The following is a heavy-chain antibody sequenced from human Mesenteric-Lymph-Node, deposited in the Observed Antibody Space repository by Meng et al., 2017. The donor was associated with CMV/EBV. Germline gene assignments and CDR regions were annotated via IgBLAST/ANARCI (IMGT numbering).Heavy chain of an antibody. V-gene: IGHV3-53*01. J-gene: IGHJ6*02. CDR2: IYTDGRT. Sequence: GESLKISCAASGFTVSINYMSWVRQAPGKGLEWVSLIYTDGRTFYADSVKGRFTVSRDNSKNTVFLQMDSLRAEDTAVYYCARDTREYYFDGSSYYYGLDVWARGPRSPSP. CDR3: ARDTREYYFDGSSYYYGLDV. D-gene: IGHD3-22*01. CDR1: GFTVSINY.